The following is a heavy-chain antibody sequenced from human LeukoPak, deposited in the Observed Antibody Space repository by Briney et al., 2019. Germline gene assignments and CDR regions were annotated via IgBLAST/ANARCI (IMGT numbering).Heavy chain of an antibody. D-gene: IGHD2-15*01. CDR3: AGELRGSGTWGFDY. CDR2: INHSGST. Sequence: PSETLSLTCAVYGGSFSGYYWSWIRQPPGKGVEWIGEINHSGSTNYNPSLKSRVTISVDTSKNQFSLKLSSVTAADTAVYYCAGELRGSGTWGFDYWGQGTLVTVSS. J-gene: IGHJ4*02. V-gene: IGHV4-34*01. CDR1: GGSFSGYY.